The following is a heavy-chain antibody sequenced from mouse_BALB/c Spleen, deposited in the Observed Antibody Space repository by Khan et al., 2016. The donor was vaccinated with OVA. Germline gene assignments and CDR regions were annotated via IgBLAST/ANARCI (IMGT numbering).Heavy chain of an antibody. Sequence: QVRLQQSGPGLVAPSQSLSITCTVSGFSLTSYGVGWVRQPPGKGLEWLGVIWGDGSTNYHSALISRLNINKDNSKSQVFLQLNSLQTDDTATYYCALYYYGRAWFAYWGQGTLVTVSA. CDR1: GFSLTSYG. J-gene: IGHJ3*01. V-gene: IGHV2-3*01. CDR3: ALYYYGRAWFAY. D-gene: IGHD1-1*01. CDR2: IWGDGST.